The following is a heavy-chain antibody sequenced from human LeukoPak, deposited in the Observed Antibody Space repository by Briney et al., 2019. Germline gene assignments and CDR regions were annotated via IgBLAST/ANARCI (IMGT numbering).Heavy chain of an antibody. J-gene: IGHJ5*02. V-gene: IGHV3-21*01. D-gene: IGHD4-17*01. CDR2: ITTSSSYI. CDR3: ARDSTVADNWFDP. CDR1: GFTFSSYS. Sequence: GGSLRLSCAASGFTFSSYSMNWVRQAPGKGLEWVSSITTSSSYICYADSVKGRFTVSRYNAKNSLYLQMNSLRAEDTAVYYCARDSTVADNWFDPWGQGTLVTVSS.